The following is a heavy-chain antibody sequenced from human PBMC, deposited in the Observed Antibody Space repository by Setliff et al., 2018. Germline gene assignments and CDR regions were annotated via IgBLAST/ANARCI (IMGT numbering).Heavy chain of an antibody. CDR1: GGTLTTFTTYS. D-gene: IGHD1-26*01. CDR2: IIPITGTT. J-gene: IGHJ4*02. V-gene: IGHV1-69*16. CDR3: ARGSIVGPTRGDFDF. Sequence: GASVKVSCKASGGTLTTFTTYSLIWVRQAPGQGLEWMGGIIPITGTTNYAQRFQGRITISTDESSSTVYMEMSRLKSEDTAVYCCARGSIVGPTRGDFDFWGLGTLVTVSS.